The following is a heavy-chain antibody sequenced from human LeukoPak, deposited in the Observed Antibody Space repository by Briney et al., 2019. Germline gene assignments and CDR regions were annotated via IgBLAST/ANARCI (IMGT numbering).Heavy chain of an antibody. Sequence: SETLSLTCTVSGGSISSYYWSWIRQPPEKGLEWIGYIYYSGSTNYNPSLKSRVTISVDTSKNQFSLKLSSVTAADTAVYYCARHYYYYYMDVWGKGTTVTVSS. J-gene: IGHJ6*03. CDR1: GGSISSYY. CDR3: ARHYYYYYMDV. CDR2: IYYSGST. V-gene: IGHV4-59*01.